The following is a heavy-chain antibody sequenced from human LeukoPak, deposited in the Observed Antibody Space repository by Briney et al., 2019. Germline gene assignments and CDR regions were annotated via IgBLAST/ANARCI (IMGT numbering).Heavy chain of an antibody. J-gene: IGHJ4*02. D-gene: IGHD3-22*01. CDR2: ISSSSSYI. V-gene: IGHV3-21*01. Sequence: GGSLRLSCAASGFTFSSYSMNWVRQAPGKGLEWVSSISSSSSYIYYADSVKGRFTISRDNAKNSLYLQMNSLRAEDTAVYYCARTSYYDSSGYEEYYSDYWGQGTLVTVSS. CDR1: GFTFSSYS. CDR3: ARTSYYDSSGYEEYYSDY.